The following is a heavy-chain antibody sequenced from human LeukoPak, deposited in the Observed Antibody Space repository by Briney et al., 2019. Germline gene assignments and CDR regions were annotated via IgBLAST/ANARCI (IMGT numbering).Heavy chain of an antibody. V-gene: IGHV3-7*01. D-gene: IGHD7-27*01. CDR2: IHPEGNEK. CDR3: ASGDDFSGDH. J-gene: IGHJ4*02. Sequence: PGGSLRLSCAVSGFTFSNFWMSWVRQAPGRGLEWVANIHPEGNEKYHVESVKGRFTISRDNTKNLLFLQMNGLRVEDTAVYYCASGDDFSGDHWGQGTLVTVPS. CDR1: GFTFSNFW.